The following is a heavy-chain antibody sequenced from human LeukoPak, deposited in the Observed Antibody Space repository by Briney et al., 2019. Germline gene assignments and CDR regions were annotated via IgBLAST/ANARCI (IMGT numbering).Heavy chain of an antibody. D-gene: IGHD5-12*01. CDR3: ANRYSGYESQDFDY. CDR2: ISGSGGST. CDR1: GFTFSNYG. Sequence: GGSLRLSCAASGFTFSNYGMSWVRQAPGKGLEWVSGISGSGGSTYYADSVKGRFTISRDNSKNTLYLQMNSLRAEDTAVYYCANRYSGYESQDFDYWGQGTLVTVSS. V-gene: IGHV3-23*01. J-gene: IGHJ4*02.